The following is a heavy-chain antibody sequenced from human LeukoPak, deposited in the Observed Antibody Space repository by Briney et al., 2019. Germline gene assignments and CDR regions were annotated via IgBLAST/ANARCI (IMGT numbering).Heavy chain of an antibody. J-gene: IGHJ4*02. D-gene: IGHD6-13*01. Sequence: GGSLRLSCAASGFTFSNHWMHWVRQAPGKGLMWVSRINRGGSRTDYADSVKGRFTISRDDAKNTLYLQLNSLRAEDTAVYFCAAAAGTRMLGVSHYWGQGTLVTVSS. CDR2: INRGGSRT. CDR1: GFTFSNHW. V-gene: IGHV3-74*01. CDR3: AAAAGTRMLGVSHY.